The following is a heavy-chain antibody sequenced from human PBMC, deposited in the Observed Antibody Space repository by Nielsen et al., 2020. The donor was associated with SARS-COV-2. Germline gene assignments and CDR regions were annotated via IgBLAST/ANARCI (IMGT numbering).Heavy chain of an antibody. Sequence: GESLKISCAASGFTFSIYEMNWVRQAPGKGLEWVSYISGSGGTISYADSVKGRFAISRVNAKKSLYLQMNSLRVEDTAVYYCARGTEVDYWGQGTLVTVSS. CDR2: ISGSGGTI. CDR3: ARGTEVDY. V-gene: IGHV3-48*03. J-gene: IGHJ4*02. CDR1: GFTFSIYE.